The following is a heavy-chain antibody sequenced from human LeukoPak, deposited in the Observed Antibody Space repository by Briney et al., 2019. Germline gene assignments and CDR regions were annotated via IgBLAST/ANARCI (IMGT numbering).Heavy chain of an antibody. CDR2: IKPDGGVT. CDR1: GFTFNSYW. CDR3: ARWDAYCSGGSCYFGRFAFDI. D-gene: IGHD2-15*01. J-gene: IGHJ3*02. Sequence: PGGSLRLSCAASGFTFNSYWMSWVRQAPGKGLEWAAHIKPDGGVTHCVDSLKGRFTISRDNANNSVYLQMNSLGADDTAMYYCARWDAYCSGGSCYFGRFAFDIWGQGTMVTVSS. V-gene: IGHV3-7*01.